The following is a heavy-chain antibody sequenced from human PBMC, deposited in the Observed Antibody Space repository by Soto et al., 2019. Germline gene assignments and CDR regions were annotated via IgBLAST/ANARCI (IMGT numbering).Heavy chain of an antibody. D-gene: IGHD4-17*01. J-gene: IGHJ4*02. Sequence: QVQLVQSGAEVKKPGASVKVSCKASGYTFTGYYMHWVRQAPGQGLEWMGWINPNSGGTNDAQKFQGWVTMTRDSSISTAYMELSRLRSDDTAVYYCVRGPGYGDLIDYWGQGTLVTVSS. CDR3: VRGPGYGDLIDY. V-gene: IGHV1-2*04. CDR2: INPNSGGT. CDR1: GYTFTGYY.